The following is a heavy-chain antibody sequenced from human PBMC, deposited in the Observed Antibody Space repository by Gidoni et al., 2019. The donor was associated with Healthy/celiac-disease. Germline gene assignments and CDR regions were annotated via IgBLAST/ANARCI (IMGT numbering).Heavy chain of an antibody. CDR2: IIPIFGTA. CDR1: GGTFSSYA. Sequence: QVQLVQSGAEVKKPGSSVKVSCKASGGTFSSYAISWVRQAPGQGLEWMGGIIPIFGTANYAQQFQGRVTITADESTSTAYMELSSLRSEDTAVYYCARGGYDSSGYYYWYFDLWGRGTLVTVSS. V-gene: IGHV1-69*01. D-gene: IGHD3-22*01. J-gene: IGHJ2*01. CDR3: ARGGYDSSGYYYWYFDL.